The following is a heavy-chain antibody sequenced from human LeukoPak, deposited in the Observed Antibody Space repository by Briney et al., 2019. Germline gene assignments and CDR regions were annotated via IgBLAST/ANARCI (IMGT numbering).Heavy chain of an antibody. CDR2: IYTSGST. J-gene: IGHJ5*02. CDR1: GGSISSYY. Sequence: SETLSLTCTVSGGSISSYYWSWIRQPAGKGLEWIGRIYTSGSTNYNPSLKSRVTMSVDTSKNQFSLKLSSVTAADTAVYYCARSGSSGWYGDWFDPWGQGTLVTVSS. V-gene: IGHV4-4*07. CDR3: ARSGSSGWYGDWFDP. D-gene: IGHD6-19*01.